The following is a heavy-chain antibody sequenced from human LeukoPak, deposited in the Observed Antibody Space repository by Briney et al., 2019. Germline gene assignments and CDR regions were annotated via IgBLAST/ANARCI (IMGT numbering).Heavy chain of an antibody. J-gene: IGHJ6*03. Sequence: ASVKVSCEASGYTFTGYYMHWVRQAPGQGLEWMGWINPNSGGTNYAQKFQGRVTMTRDTSISTAYMELSRLRSDDTAVYYCARLGVVGATRYYYYMDVWGKGTTVTVSS. D-gene: IGHD1-26*01. CDR2: INPNSGGT. CDR1: GYTFTGYY. V-gene: IGHV1-2*02. CDR3: ARLGVVGATRYYYYMDV.